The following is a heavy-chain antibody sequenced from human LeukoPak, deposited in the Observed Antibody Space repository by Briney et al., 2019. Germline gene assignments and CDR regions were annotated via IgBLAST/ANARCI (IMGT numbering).Heavy chain of an antibody. Sequence: GESLKISCKGSGYSFTSYWIGWVRQMPGKGLEWMGIIYPGDSDTRYSPSFQGQVTISADKSISTAYLQWSSLKASDTAMYYCARLRMTTVTLDASDIWGQGTMVTVSS. CDR1: GYSFTSYW. CDR2: IYPGDSDT. D-gene: IGHD4-17*01. J-gene: IGHJ3*02. V-gene: IGHV5-51*01. CDR3: ARLRMTTVTLDASDI.